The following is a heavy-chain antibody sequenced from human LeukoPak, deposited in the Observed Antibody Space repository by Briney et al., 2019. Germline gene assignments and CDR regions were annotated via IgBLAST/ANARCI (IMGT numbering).Heavy chain of an antibody. CDR3: ARSRRRLHSSGWFPLGY. V-gene: IGHV1-8*01. D-gene: IGHD6-19*01. CDR2: MNPNSGNT. CDR1: GYTFTSYD. Sequence: ASVKVSCKASGYTFTSYDINGVRQATGQGLEWMGWMNPNSGNTGYAQKFQGRVTMTRNTSISTAYMELSSLRSEDTAVYYCARSRRRLHSSGWFPLGYWGQGTLVTVSS. J-gene: IGHJ4*02.